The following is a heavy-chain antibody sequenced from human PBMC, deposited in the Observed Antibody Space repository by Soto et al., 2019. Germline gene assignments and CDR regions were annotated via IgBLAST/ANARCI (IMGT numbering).Heavy chain of an antibody. CDR1: GYDFISYW. J-gene: IGHJ4*02. Sequence: GESLKISFKGSGYDFISYWIGWVRQTPGEGLEWMGIIYPGDSDTRYSPSFQGQVTISVDKSISTAYLRWSSLKASDTAMYYCARRSRDCFSTSCPTYFFDYWGQGTLVTVSS. CDR3: ARRSRDCFSTSCPTYFFDY. CDR2: IYPGDSDT. V-gene: IGHV5-51*01. D-gene: IGHD2-2*01.